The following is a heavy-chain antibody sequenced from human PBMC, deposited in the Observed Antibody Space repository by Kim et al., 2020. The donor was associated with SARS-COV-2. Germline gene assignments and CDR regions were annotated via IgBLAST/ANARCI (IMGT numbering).Heavy chain of an antibody. CDR3: ATARFYYDRNDY. CDR2: ISTYNGNT. J-gene: IGHJ4*02. Sequence: ASVKVSCKASGYTFTSYGISWVRQAPGQGLEWMGWISTYNGNTNSAQKFQGRVTMTTDTSTSIAYMELRGLISDDTAVYYCATARFYYDRNDYWGQGTLVTVSS. CDR1: GYTFTSYG. D-gene: IGHD3-22*01. V-gene: IGHV1-18*01.